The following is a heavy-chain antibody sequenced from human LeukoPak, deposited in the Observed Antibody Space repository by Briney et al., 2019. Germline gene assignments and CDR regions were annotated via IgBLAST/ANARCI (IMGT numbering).Heavy chain of an antibody. CDR2: IYSGGST. J-gene: IGHJ6*03. CDR3: ARDVYYYYYMDV. Sequence: PGGSLRLSCAASGFTVSSNYMSWVRQAPGKGLEWVLVIYSGGSTYYADSVKGRFTISRDNSKNTLYLQMNSLRAEDTAVYYCARDVYYYYYMDVWGKGTTVTVSS. V-gene: IGHV3-66*02. CDR1: GFTVSSNY.